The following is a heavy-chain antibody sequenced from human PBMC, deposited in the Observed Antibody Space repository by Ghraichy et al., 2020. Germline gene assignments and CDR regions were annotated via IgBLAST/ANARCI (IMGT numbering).Heavy chain of an antibody. Sequence: ASVKVSCKASGYTFTSYGINWVRQAPGQGLEWMGWISAYNGNTNYAQKLQGRVTMTTDTSTSTAYMELRSLRSDDTAVYYCARDCTSCYPPLYYGMDVWGQGTTVTVSS. CDR3: ARDCTSCYPPLYYGMDV. CDR1: GYTFTSYG. CDR2: ISAYNGNT. V-gene: IGHV1-18*04. D-gene: IGHD2-2*01. J-gene: IGHJ6*02.